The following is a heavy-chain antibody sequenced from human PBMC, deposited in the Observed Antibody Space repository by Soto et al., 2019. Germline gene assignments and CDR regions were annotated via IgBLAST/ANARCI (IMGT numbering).Heavy chain of an antibody. CDR3: ASYSRDYYDSGSYNDAFDI. D-gene: IGHD3-10*01. CDR2: IIPVLGIA. V-gene: IGHV1-69*02. J-gene: IGHJ3*02. Sequence: QVQLVQSGAEVKKPGSSVKVSCKASGGTFSSYTISWVRQAPGQGLEGMGRIIPVLGIANYAQKFQGRDTITADKSTTTAYMELSRLSSEDTDVYYYASYSRDYYDSGSYNDAFDIWGQETMITVSS. CDR1: GGTFSSYT.